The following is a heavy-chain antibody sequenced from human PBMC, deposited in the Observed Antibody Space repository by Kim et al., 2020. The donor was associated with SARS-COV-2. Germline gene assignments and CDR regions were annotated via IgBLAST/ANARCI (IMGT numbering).Heavy chain of an antibody. CDR3: ARGGEISYYYGSREYYFDY. D-gene: IGHD3-10*01. CDR2: IKQDGSEK. CDR1: GFTFSSYW. J-gene: IGHJ4*02. Sequence: GGSLRLSCAASGFTFSSYWMSWVRQAPGKGLEWVANIKQDGSEKYYVDSVKGRFTISRDNAKNSLYLQMNSLRAEDTAVYYCARGGEISYYYGSREYYFDYWGQGTLVTVSS. V-gene: IGHV3-7*01.